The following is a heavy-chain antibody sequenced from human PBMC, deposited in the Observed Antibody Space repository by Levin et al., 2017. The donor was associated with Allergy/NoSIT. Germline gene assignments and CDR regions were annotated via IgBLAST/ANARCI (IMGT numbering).Heavy chain of an antibody. V-gene: IGHV4-59*11. CDR3: GRDRSIKTPDGAFWYYGVDV. D-gene: IGHD3-16*01. CDR1: GGSISGHH. J-gene: IGHJ6*02. CDR2: IHYSGTT. Sequence: TSETLSLTCTVSGGSISGHHWSWIRRPPGKALEWIGNIHYSGTTKYNPSLKSRVTISVDTPKNQVSLKLRSVTAADTAVYYCGRDRSIKTPDGAFWYYGVDVWGQGTTVSVSS.